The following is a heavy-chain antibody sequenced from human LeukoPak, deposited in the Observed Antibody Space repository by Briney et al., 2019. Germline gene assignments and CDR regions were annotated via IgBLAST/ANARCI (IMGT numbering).Heavy chain of an antibody. J-gene: IGHJ4*02. CDR3: ARDGAGGPDY. D-gene: IGHD3-16*01. CDR1: GFMFSSYS. V-gene: IGHV3-21*01. CDR2: ISSSSSHI. Sequence: GGSLRLSCAASGFMFSSYSMNWVRQAPGKGLEWVSSISSSSSHIYYADSVKGRFTISRDNAKNSLYLQMNRLRAEDTAAYYCARDGAGGPDYWGQGTLVTVSS.